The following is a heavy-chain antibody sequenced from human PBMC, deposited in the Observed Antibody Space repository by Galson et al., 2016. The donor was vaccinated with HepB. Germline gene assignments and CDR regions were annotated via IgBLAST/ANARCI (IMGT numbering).Heavy chain of an antibody. CDR1: GFTFRSYA. CDR2: ISYDGSNK. D-gene: IGHD3-10*01. V-gene: IGHV3-30-3*01. CDR3: ARTYGSGSYRRDAFDI. Sequence: SLRLSCAASGFTFRSYAMHWVRQAPGKGLEWVAVISYDGSNKYHADSVKGRFTISRDNSKNTLYLQMNSLRAEDTAVYYCARTYGSGSYRRDAFDIWGQGTMVTVSS. J-gene: IGHJ3*02.